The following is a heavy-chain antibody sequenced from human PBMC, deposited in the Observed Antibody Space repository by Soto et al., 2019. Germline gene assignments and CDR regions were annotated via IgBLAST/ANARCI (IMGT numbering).Heavy chain of an antibody. J-gene: IGHJ4*02. D-gene: IGHD1-26*01. CDR2: ISGSGGST. Sequence: GGSLRLSCAASGFTFSSYAMSWVRQAPGKGLEWVSAISGSGGSTYYADSVKGRFTISRDNSKNKLYLQMNSRRAEDTAVYYCAKDGMSGSYYPWGVPVHDYWGQGTLVTVSS. V-gene: IGHV3-23*01. CDR1: GFTFSSYA. CDR3: AKDGMSGSYYPWGVPVHDY.